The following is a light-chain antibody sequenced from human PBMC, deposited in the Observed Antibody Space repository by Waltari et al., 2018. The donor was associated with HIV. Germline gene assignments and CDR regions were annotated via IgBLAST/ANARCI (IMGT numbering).Light chain of an antibody. Sequence: SFELTQPPSVSVSPGQTARISCSGDALGNQYVFWYQQKPGQAPVLLIYKETERPSGIPVRLYGSSSVTTATLTINPVQAEDEADYYCQSTDSSGTYVFGPGTQLTVL. CDR3: QSTDSSGTYV. CDR2: KET. CDR1: ALGNQY. J-gene: IGLJ1*01. V-gene: IGLV3-25*03.